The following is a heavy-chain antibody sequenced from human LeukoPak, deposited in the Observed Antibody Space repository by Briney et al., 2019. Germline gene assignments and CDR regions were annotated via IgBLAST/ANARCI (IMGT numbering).Heavy chain of an antibody. J-gene: IGHJ6*03. CDR2: ISAYNGNT. V-gene: IGHV1-18*01. D-gene: IGHD2-2*02. Sequence: ASVKVSCKASGYTFTSYGISWVRQSPGQGLEWMGWISAYNGNTNYAHKLQGRVTMTTDTSTSTAYMELRSLRSDDTAVYYCARGANIVVVPAAISDYYYMDVWGKGTTVAVSS. CDR3: ARGANIVVVPAAISDYYYMDV. CDR1: GYTFTSYG.